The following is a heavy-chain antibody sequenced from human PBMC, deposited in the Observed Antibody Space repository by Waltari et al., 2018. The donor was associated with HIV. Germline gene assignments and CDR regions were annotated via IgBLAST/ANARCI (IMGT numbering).Heavy chain of an antibody. V-gene: IGHV1-8*01. D-gene: IGHD2-2*01. CDR2: MNPNSGNP. Sequence: QVQLVQSGAEVKKPGASVKVSCKASGYTFTSYDINWVRQATGQGLEWMGWMNPNSGNPGYAQKFQGRVTMTRNTSISTAYMELSSLRSEDTAVYYCARLGYCSSTSCYYYYYYGMDVWGQGTTVTVSS. CDR3: ARLGYCSSTSCYYYYYYGMDV. J-gene: IGHJ6*02. CDR1: GYTFTSYD.